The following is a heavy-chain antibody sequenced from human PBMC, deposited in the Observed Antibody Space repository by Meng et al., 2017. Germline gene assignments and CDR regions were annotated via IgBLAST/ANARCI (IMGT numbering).Heavy chain of an antibody. CDR1: GGSISSYY. D-gene: IGHD2/OR15-2a*01. Sequence: LSCTVSGGSISSYYWSWIRQPPGKGLEWIGYIYYSGSTNYNPSLKSRVTISVDTSKNQFSLKLSSVAAADTAVYYCARGILAVDYYYGMDVWGQGTTVTVSS. CDR2: IYYSGST. J-gene: IGHJ6*02. CDR3: ARGILAVDYYYGMDV. V-gene: IGHV4-59*01.